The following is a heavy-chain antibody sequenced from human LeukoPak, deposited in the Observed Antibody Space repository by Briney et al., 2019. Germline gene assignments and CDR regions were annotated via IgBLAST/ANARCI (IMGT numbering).Heavy chain of an antibody. CDR2: VGGGIDI. D-gene: IGHD1-26*01. Sequence: GSLRLSCVASGLTFSVHGMTRVRQAPGEGLEWVSSVGGGIDIYYADSVKGRFTASRDDSMKTVYLQMNSLRAEDTAVYYCAKDATPHNGIWDNFDHWGQGTPVTVSS. J-gene: IGHJ4*02. V-gene: IGHV3-23*01. CDR3: AKDATPHNGIWDNFDH. CDR1: GLTFSVHG.